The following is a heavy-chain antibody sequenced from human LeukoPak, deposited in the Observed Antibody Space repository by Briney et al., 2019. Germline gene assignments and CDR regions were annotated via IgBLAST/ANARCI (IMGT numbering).Heavy chain of an antibody. CDR3: ARVARLIPYCGGDCYSGAEDY. D-gene: IGHD2-21*02. Sequence: GGSLRLSCAASGFTFSSYWMSWVRQAPGKGLEWVANIKQDGSEKYYVDSVKGRFTISRDNAKNSLYLQMNSLRAEDTALYYCARVARLIPYCGGDCYSGAEDYWGQGTLVTVSS. CDR2: IKQDGSEK. J-gene: IGHJ4*02. V-gene: IGHV3-7*03. CDR1: GFTFSSYW.